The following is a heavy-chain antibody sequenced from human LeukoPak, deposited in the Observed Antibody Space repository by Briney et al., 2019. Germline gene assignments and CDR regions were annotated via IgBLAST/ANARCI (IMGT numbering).Heavy chain of an antibody. V-gene: IGHV4-4*07. D-gene: IGHD5-18*01. J-gene: IGHJ6*02. CDR1: GGSITDYY. CDR3: AGSLYSYGLYYYYYYGMDV. CDR2: TYTSGST. Sequence: SETLSLTCTVSGGSITDYYWSWIRQPAGKGLEWIGRTYTSGSTKYNPSLKSRVTMSLDTSKNQFSLKLSSVTAADTAVYYCAGSLYSYGLYYYYYYGMDVWGQGTTVTVSS.